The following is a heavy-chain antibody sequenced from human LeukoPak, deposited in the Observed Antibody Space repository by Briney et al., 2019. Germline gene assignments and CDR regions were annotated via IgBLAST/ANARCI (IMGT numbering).Heavy chain of an antibody. V-gene: IGHV3-21*04. J-gene: IGHJ4*02. CDR2: VSSTSRFI. CDR1: GFTFTTYS. CDR3: ARRAGAYSHPYDY. D-gene: IGHD4/OR15-4a*01. Sequence: GGSLRLSCAASGFTFTTYSMNWVRQAPGKGLEWVSFVSSTSRFISYADSVKGRFTISRDNAKNSLYLQMTSLRAEDTVVYYCARRAGAYSHPYDYWGQGTLVTVSS.